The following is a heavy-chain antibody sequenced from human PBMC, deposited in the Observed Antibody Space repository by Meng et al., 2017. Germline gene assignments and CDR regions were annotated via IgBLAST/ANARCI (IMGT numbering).Heavy chain of an antibody. CDR1: GFAFSDYY. CDR2: ISSSGATR. J-gene: IGHJ5*01. Sequence: HVRLVGFGGGVVQPGRSLRLSCAASGFAFSDYYMSWIRQAPGKGLECLSYISSSGATRYYADSVKGRFTISRDNARKLLYLQMNYLRPEDTAVYYCARSIPVTTPWFDSWGQGTLVTVSS. CDR3: ARSIPVTTPWFDS. V-gene: IGHV3-11*01. D-gene: IGHD4-23*01.